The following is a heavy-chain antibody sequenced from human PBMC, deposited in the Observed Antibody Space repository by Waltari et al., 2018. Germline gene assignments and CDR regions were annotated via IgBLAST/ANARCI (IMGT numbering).Heavy chain of an antibody. D-gene: IGHD2-2*03. CDR2: IRSRVYGGAT. CDR3: TTLDIVIIPAARPFDF. V-gene: IGHV3-49*03. J-gene: IGHJ4*02. CDR1: GFSFADHA. Sequence: EVQLVESGGGLVQPGRSLILSCKGSGFSFADHAMSWFRQAPEKGLEWVAFIRSRVYGGATEYAASVKGRFTISRDDSKSIAYLQMNSLKTEDTAVYYCTTLDIVIIPAARPFDFWGQGTLVTVSS.